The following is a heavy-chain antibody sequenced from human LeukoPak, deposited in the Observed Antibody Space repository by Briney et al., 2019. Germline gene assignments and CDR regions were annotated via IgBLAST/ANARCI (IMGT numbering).Heavy chain of an antibody. J-gene: IGHJ4*02. D-gene: IGHD6-13*01. CDR1: GGTFSSYA. CDR3: VVRGILRYYFDY. V-gene: IGHV1-69*05. CDR2: IIPIFGTE. Sequence: GSSVKVSCKASGGTFSSYAISWVRQAPGQGLEWMGGIIPIFGTENYAQKFQGRVTITTDESTSTAYLELSSLRSEDTAVYYCVVRGILRYYFDYWGQGTLVTVSS.